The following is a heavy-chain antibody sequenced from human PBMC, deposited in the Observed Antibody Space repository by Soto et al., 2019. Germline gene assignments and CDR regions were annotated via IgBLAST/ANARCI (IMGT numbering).Heavy chain of an antibody. V-gene: IGHV3-30-3*01. J-gene: IGHJ6*02. CDR3: ARSRGYCSTTNCYGRDFAMAV. CDR2: ISVDGSTK. Sequence: QAQMVEFGGGVVQPGRFLRLSCAASRFTVSNYAIHWVRQAPGKGVQWVALISVDGSTKYYEDSVKGRCTISRDNSKNTLYLQMNSLRAEDTAVDYCARSRGYCSTTNCYGRDFAMAVLGQATTVTVSS. CDR1: RFTVSNYA. D-gene: IGHD2-2*01.